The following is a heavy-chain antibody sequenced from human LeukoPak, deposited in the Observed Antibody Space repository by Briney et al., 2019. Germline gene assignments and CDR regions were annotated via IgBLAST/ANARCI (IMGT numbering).Heavy chain of an antibody. J-gene: IGHJ6*02. CDR2: ISSSSSTI. CDR3: ARDSVYCSSTSCYGYYYGMDV. Sequence: PGGSLRLSCAASGFAFSSYSMNWVRQAPGKGLEWVSYISSSSSTIYYADSVKGRFTISRDNAKNSLYLQMNSLRAEDTAVYYCARDSVYCSSTSCYGYYYGMDVWGQGTTVTVS. CDR1: GFAFSSYS. V-gene: IGHV3-48*01. D-gene: IGHD2-2*01.